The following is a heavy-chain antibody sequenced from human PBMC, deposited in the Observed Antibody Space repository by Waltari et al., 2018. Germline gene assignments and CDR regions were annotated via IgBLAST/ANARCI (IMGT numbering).Heavy chain of an antibody. CDR2: IRGSGDT. Sequence: EVQLLESGGDLVQPGGSLRLSCGASGFTFITHAVSWVRQAPGKGLGCVSSIRGSGDTYYADSVKGRFTISRDNSDKTVYLQINRLRADDTAVYYCAKPFYNWDDPLESWGQGTLVTVSS. J-gene: IGHJ5*02. D-gene: IGHD1-20*01. CDR3: AKPFYNWDDPLES. CDR1: GFTFITHA. V-gene: IGHV3-23*01.